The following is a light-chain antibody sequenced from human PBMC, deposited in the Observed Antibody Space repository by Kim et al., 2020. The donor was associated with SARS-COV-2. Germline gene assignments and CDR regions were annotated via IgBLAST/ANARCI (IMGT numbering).Light chain of an antibody. V-gene: IGLV9-49*01. CDR2: VGTGGIVG. Sequence: QPILTQPPSASASLGASLTLTCTLSSGYSSYKVDWYQQRPGKGPRFVMRVGTGGIVGSRGDGIPDRFSVLGSGLNRYLTIKNIQAEDEGDYHCGADHGSGSNNVKVVFGGGTQLTVL. CDR1: SGYSSYK. CDR3: GADHGSGSNNVKVV. J-gene: IGLJ2*01.